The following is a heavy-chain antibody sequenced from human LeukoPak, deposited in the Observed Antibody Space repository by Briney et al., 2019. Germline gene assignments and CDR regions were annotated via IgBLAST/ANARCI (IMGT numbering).Heavy chain of an antibody. CDR2: ISSSSSYI. Sequence: PGGSLRLSCAASGFTFSSYSMNWVRQAPGKGLEWVSSISSSSSYIYYADSGEGRFTISRDNAKNSLYLQMNSLRAEDTAVYYCASKAGGEVYWGQGTLVTVSS. V-gene: IGHV3-21*01. J-gene: IGHJ4*02. CDR3: ASKAGGEVY. CDR1: GFTFSSYS. D-gene: IGHD1-26*01.